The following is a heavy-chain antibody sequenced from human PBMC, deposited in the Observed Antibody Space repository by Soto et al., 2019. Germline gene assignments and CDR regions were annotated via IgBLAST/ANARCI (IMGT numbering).Heavy chain of an antibody. CDR3: ATHVSISGVVISWFDP. CDR1: GGTFSSYS. D-gene: IGHD3-3*01. J-gene: IGHJ5*01. CDR2: IIPILGTV. V-gene: IGHV1-69*13. Sequence: SVKVSCKASGGTFSSYSISWVRQAPGQGLEWMGGIIPILGTVQYAQMFQGRLTITEDESTSTAYMELSRLKSDDTAVYYCATHVSISGVVISWFDPWGRGTLVTVSS.